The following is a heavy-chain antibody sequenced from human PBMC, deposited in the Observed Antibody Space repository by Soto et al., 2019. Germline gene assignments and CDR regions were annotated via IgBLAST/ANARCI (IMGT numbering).Heavy chain of an antibody. CDR3: ARDRRHSSSDYYGMDV. D-gene: IGHD6-6*01. CDR2: IYYSGST. Sequence: SETLSLTCTVSGGSISSYYWSWIRQPPGKGLEWIGYIYYSGSTNYNPSLKSRVTISVDTSKNQFSLKLSSVTAADTAVYYCARDRRHSSSDYYGMDVWGQGTTVTVSS. V-gene: IGHV4-59*01. CDR1: GGSISSYY. J-gene: IGHJ6*02.